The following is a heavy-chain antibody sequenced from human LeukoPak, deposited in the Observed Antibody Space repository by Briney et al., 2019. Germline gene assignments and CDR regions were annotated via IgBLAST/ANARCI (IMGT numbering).Heavy chain of an antibody. D-gene: IGHD4-17*01. Sequence: GGSLRLSCAASGFTFSSYAMSWVRQAPGKGLEWVSAISGSGGSTYYADSVKGRFTISRDNSKNTLYLQMNSLRAEDTAVYYCAKDLRPYSDPPTYYFDYWGQGTLVTVSS. V-gene: IGHV3-23*01. CDR2: ISGSGGST. CDR1: GFTFSSYA. J-gene: IGHJ4*02. CDR3: AKDLRPYSDPPTYYFDY.